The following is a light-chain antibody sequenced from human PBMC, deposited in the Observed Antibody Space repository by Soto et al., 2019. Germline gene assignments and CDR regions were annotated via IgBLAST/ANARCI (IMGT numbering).Light chain of an antibody. V-gene: IGLV1-40*01. Sequence: QSGVTEPPSVSGAPGQRVTISCTGSSSNIGAGYDVHWYQQLPGTAPKLLIYGNSNRPSGVPDRFSGSKSGTSASLAITGLQAEDEADYYCQSYDSSLSGSKVFGTGTKVTVL. J-gene: IGLJ1*01. CDR1: SSNIGAGYD. CDR3: QSYDSSLSGSKV. CDR2: GNS.